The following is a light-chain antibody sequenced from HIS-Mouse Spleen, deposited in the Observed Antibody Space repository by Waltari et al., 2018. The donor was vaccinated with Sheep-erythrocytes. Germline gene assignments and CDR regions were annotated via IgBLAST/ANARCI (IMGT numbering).Light chain of an antibody. J-gene: IGLJ3*02. CDR1: SSHVGGYNY. CDR3: SSYAGSNNWV. Sequence: QSALTQPPSASGSPGQSVPISCTGTSSHVGGYNYVSWYQQHPGKAPKPMIYEVSKRPSGVPDRFSGSKSGNTASLTVSWLQAEDEADYYCSSYAGSNNWVFGGGTKLTVL. CDR2: EVS. V-gene: IGLV2-8*01.